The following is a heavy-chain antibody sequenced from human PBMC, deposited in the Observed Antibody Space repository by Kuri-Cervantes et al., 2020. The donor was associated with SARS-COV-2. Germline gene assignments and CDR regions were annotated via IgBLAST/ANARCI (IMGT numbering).Heavy chain of an antibody. CDR1: GYTFTSYA. J-gene: IGHJ6*02. V-gene: IGHV1-3*01. D-gene: IGHD3-10*01. CDR2: INAGNGNT. CDR3: ARSVLLWSPARDGMDV. Sequence: ASVKVSCKASGYTFTSYAMHWVRQAPGQRLEWMGRINAGNGNTKYSQKFQGRVTITRDTSASTAYMELSSLRSEDTAVYYCARSVLLWSPARDGMDVWGQGTTVTVSS.